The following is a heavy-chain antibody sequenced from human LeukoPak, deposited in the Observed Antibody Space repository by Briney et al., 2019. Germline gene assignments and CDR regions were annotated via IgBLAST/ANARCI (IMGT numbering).Heavy chain of an antibody. V-gene: IGHV7-4-1*02. CDR1: GYTFTSYA. CDR2: INTNTGNP. Sequence: ASVKVSCKASGYTFTSYAMNWVRQAPGQGLEWMGWINTNTGNPTYALGFTGRFVFSLDTSVSTAYLQISSLKAEDTAVYYCARERYDYVWGSDYNWFDPWGQGTLVTVSS. CDR3: ARERYDYVWGSDYNWFDP. D-gene: IGHD3-16*01. J-gene: IGHJ5*02.